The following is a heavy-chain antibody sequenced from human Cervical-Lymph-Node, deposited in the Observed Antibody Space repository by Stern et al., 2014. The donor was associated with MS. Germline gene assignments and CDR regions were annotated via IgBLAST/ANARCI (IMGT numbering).Heavy chain of an antibody. Sequence: EVQLVESGGGLVQPGRSLRLSFAAAGFAFDDYAMHWVRHAPGKGLEWVSGISWSGTKIGYADSVKGRFTISRDNAKNSLFLQMNNLRAEDTALYYCATANYEFGYYGMDVWGQGTAVTVS. CDR1: GFAFDDYA. V-gene: IGHV3-9*01. CDR2: ISWSGTKI. CDR3: ATANYEFGYYGMDV. J-gene: IGHJ6*02. D-gene: IGHD3-3*01.